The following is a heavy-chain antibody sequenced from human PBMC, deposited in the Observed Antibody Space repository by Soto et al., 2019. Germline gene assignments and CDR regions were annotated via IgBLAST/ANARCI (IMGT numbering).Heavy chain of an antibody. D-gene: IGHD2-21*01. Sequence: VQLSQSGGGLVQPGESLSLSCSASGFTFSDFAMSWIRQSPGKGLEWVCTISRSGDRTFYADSVRGRLTVSRDNSKNALYLQVSSLRADDTAVYYCARPFPDKTYYYSGMDVWGQGTAVTVSS. CDR2: ISRSGDRT. J-gene: IGHJ6*02. CDR1: GFTFSDFA. V-gene: IGHV3-23*01. CDR3: ARPFPDKTYYYSGMDV.